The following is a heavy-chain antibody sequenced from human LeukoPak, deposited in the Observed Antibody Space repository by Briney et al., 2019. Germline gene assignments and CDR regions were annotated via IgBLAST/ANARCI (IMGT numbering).Heavy chain of an antibody. CDR3: ARFPRRDYGGNRVSFDI. D-gene: IGHD4-23*01. V-gene: IGHV5-51*01. Sequence: GESLKISCKGSGYRFTSYWIGWVRQMPGRGLEWMGIIYPGDSDTRYSPSFQGQVTISADKSISTAYLQWSSLKASDTAMYYCARFPRRDYGGNRVSFDIWGQGTMVTVSS. J-gene: IGHJ3*02. CDR1: GYRFTSYW. CDR2: IYPGDSDT.